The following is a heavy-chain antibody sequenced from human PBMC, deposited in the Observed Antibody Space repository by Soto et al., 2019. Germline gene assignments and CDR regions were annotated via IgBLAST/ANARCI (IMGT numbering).Heavy chain of an antibody. Sequence: QVQLVQSGAEVKKPGASVRISCKASGYSLPTHTIHWVRQAPGHRLGWMGCINAASGHRKYSQNLQNRVTISSDTSASMVYMKLTGLTSDDTAIYYCARANGNYDLGPNDYWGQGTLVTVSS. CDR2: INAASGHR. V-gene: IGHV1-3*01. CDR3: ARANGNYDLGPNDY. J-gene: IGHJ4*02. D-gene: IGHD1-7*01. CDR1: GYSLPTHT.